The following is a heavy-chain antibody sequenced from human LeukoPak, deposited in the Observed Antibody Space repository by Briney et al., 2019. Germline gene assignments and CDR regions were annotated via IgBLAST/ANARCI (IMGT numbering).Heavy chain of an antibody. D-gene: IGHD3-22*01. Sequence: SETLSLTCAVYGGSFSGYYWSWIRQPPGKGLEWIGEINHSGSTNYNPSLKSRVTISVDTSKNQFSLKLSSVTAADTAVYYCARGLYYYDSSGLDGFDPWGQGTLVTVSS. CDR3: ARGLYYYDSSGLDGFDP. CDR1: GGSFSGYY. V-gene: IGHV4-34*01. J-gene: IGHJ5*02. CDR2: INHSGST.